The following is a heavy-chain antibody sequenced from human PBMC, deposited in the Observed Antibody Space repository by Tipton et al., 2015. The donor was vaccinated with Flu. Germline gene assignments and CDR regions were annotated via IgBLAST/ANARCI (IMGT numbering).Heavy chain of an antibody. Sequence: PGLVKPSETLSLTCVVSGFSISNGFYWGWIRQPPGKGLEWIGSRYPGGNPFYNPSLHGRVTILLDTSKNQFSLKLASATAADTAVYYCARRDYSNYVSDPKSWFDPWGQGTLVTVSS. J-gene: IGHJ5*02. CDR2: RYPGGNP. CDR3: ARRDYSNYVSDPKSWFDP. V-gene: IGHV4-38-2*01. CDR1: GFSISNGFY. D-gene: IGHD4-11*01.